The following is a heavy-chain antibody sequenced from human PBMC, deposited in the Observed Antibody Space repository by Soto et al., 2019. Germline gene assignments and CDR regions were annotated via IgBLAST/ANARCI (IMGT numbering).Heavy chain of an antibody. V-gene: IGHV3-23*01. J-gene: IGHJ4*02. D-gene: IGHD3-10*01. CDR1: GFTFSSYA. CDR3: AKVGAWFGELSGPFDY. CDR2: ISGSGGST. Sequence: PGGSLRLSCAASGFTFSSYAMSWVRQAPGKGLEWVSAISGSGGSTYYADSVKGRFTISRDNSKNTLYLQMNSLRAEDTAVYYCAKVGAWFGELSGPFDYWGQGTLVTVSS.